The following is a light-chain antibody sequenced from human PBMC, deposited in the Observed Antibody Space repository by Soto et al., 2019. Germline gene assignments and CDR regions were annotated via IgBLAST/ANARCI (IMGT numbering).Light chain of an antibody. CDR2: AAS. CDR1: QSISSY. CDR3: EVRESIPWR. V-gene: IGKV1-39*01. J-gene: IGKJ1*01. Sequence: SSLSASVGDRGTITCRACQSISSYLNWYQQKPGKAPKLLIYAASSLQSGVPSRFSGSGSGTDFTLTIISLQAEDFTPYCCEVRESIPWRFGQGSMV.